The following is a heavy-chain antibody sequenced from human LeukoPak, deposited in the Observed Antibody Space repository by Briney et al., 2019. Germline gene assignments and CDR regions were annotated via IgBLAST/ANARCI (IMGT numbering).Heavy chain of an antibody. D-gene: IGHD5/OR15-5a*01. J-gene: IGHJ4*02. V-gene: IGHV3-74*01. CDR3: AREYSTIDC. Sequence: PGGSLRLSCAVSGFTFSHCWMHWVRQAPGRGLVWVSRINSDGSTTGYADSVKGRFTISRDNAKNTLYLQTNSLRAEDTAVYYCAREYSTIDCWGRGTLVTVSS. CDR2: INSDGSTT. CDR1: GFTFSHCW.